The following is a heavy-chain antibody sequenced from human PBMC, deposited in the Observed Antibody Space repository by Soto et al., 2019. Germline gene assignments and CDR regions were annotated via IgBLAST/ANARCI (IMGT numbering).Heavy chain of an antibody. CDR1: GGTFSSYA. J-gene: IGHJ4*02. V-gene: IGHV1-69*06. CDR3: ARGSSSYRSSLDY. D-gene: IGHD6-13*01. CDR2: IIPIFGTA. Sequence: ASVKVSCKASGGTFSSYAISWVRQAPGQGLEWMGGIIPIFGTANYAQKLQGRVTMTADTSTSTAYMELRSLRSDDTAVYYCARGSSSYRSSLDYWGQGTLVTVSS.